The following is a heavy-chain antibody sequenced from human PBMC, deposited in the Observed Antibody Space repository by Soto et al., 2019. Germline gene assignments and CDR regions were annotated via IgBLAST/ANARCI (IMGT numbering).Heavy chain of an antibody. J-gene: IGHJ4*02. CDR2: TSGGGAAT. Sequence: PGRSLRLSCAASGISLGDYAMTWVRQAPGKGLEWVSATSGGGAATYYAASVKGRFTISRPNFQNTLYLRMDSLRAEDTARYYRAKISCGAGSCCPGFFEYWGRGTLVTVSS. CDR1: GISLGDYA. CDR3: AKISCGAGSCCPGFFEY. V-gene: IGHV3-23*01. D-gene: IGHD2-15*01.